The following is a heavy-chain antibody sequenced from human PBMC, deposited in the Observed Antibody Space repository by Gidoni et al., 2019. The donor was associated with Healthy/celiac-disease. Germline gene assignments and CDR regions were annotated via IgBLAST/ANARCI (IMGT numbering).Heavy chain of an antibody. D-gene: IGHD4-17*01. CDR3: ARYDSGDYASFDP. J-gene: IGHJ5*02. Sequence: QVQLQESGPGLVKPSPTLSLTCTVSGGSISSGEYYWCWIRQPPGKCLEWIGYISYSGRTYYNPSLKSRVVISVDTSKNQFSLKLGSVTAADTAVYYCARYDSGDYASFDPWGQGTLVTVSS. V-gene: IGHV4-30-4*01. CDR1: GGSISSGEYY. CDR2: ISYSGRT.